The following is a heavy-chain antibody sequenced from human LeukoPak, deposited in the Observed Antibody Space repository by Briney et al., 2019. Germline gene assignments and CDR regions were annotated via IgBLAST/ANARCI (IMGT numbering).Heavy chain of an antibody. Sequence: GGSLRLSCAASRFTFSNYAMSWVRQAPGKGLEWVSSIRDSAYRTYYADSVKGRFTISRDSSKNTLFLQMNRLRPEDAAVYYCAKAPVTTCRGAFCYPFDYWGLGTLVTVSS. CDR2: IRDSAYRT. D-gene: IGHD2-15*01. V-gene: IGHV3-23*01. CDR1: RFTFSNYA. CDR3: AKAPVTTCRGAFCYPFDY. J-gene: IGHJ4*02.